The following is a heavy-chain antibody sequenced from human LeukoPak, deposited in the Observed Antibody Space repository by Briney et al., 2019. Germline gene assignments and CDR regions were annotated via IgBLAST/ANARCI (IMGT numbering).Heavy chain of an antibody. CDR3: ARDRGVGAFEN. J-gene: IGHJ4*02. V-gene: IGHV3-64*01. D-gene: IGHD1-26*01. CDR1: GFTFSSYA. CDR2: ISSNGGST. Sequence: QSGGSLRLSCAASGFTFSSYAMHWVRQAPGKGLEYVSAISSNGGSTYYANSVEGRFTISRDNSKNTLYLQMGSLRAEDMAVCYCARDRGVGAFENWGQGTLVTVSS.